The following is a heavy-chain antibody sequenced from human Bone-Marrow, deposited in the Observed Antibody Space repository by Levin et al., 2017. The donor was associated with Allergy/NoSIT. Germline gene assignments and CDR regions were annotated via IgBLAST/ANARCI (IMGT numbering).Heavy chain of an antibody. CDR3: AKAYCSSTSCYPPLDY. V-gene: IGHV3-23*01. D-gene: IGHD2-2*01. Sequence: LSLTCAASGFTFSSYAMSWVRQAPGKGLEWVSAISGSGGSTYYADSVKGRFTISRDNSKNTLYLQMNSLRAEDTAVYYCAKAYCSSTSCYPPLDYWGQGTLVTVSS. CDR2: ISGSGGST. J-gene: IGHJ4*02. CDR1: GFTFSSYA.